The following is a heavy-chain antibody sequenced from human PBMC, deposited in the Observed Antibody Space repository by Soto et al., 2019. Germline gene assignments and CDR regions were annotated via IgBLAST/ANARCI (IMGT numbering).Heavy chain of an antibody. Sequence: EVQLVESGGGLVKPGGSLRLSCAASGFTFSSYSMNWVRQAPGKGLEWVSSISSSSSYIYYADSVKGRFTISRDDAKNSLYLKMNGLRAEDTAVYYCARGKDSSGWYSPLNYYYYGMDVWGRGTTVTVSS. J-gene: IGHJ6*02. D-gene: IGHD6-19*01. CDR2: ISSSSSYI. CDR1: GFTFSSYS. CDR3: ARGKDSSGWYSPLNYYYYGMDV. V-gene: IGHV3-21*01.